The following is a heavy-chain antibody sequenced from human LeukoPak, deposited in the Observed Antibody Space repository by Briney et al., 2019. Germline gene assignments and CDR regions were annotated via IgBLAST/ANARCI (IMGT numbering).Heavy chain of an antibody. V-gene: IGHV4-59*01. CDR1: GGSISSYY. CDR2: IYYSGST. Sequence: SETLSLTCTVSGGSISSYYWSWIRKPPGKGLEWIGYIYYSGSTNYNPSLKSRVTISVDTSKNQFSLKLSSVTAADTAVYYCARGPNSVAGYFDYWGQGTLVTVSS. J-gene: IGHJ4*02. D-gene: IGHD6-19*01. CDR3: ARGPNSVAGYFDY.